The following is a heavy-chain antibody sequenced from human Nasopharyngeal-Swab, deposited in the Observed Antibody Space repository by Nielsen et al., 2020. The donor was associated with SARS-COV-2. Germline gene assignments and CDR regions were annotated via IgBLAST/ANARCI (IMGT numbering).Heavy chain of an antibody. D-gene: IGHD3-3*01. CDR2: ISSSSTI. CDR3: ARWEGQSFWSGYYPTFYYYYGMDV. CDR1: GFTFDDYG. Sequence: GESLKISCAASGFTFDDYGMSWVRQAPGKGLEWVSYISSSSTINYAASVKGRFTISRDNAKNSLYLQMNSLRAEDTAVYYCARWEGQSFWSGYYPTFYYYYGMDVWGQGTTVTVSS. V-gene: IGHV3-69-1*01. J-gene: IGHJ6*02.